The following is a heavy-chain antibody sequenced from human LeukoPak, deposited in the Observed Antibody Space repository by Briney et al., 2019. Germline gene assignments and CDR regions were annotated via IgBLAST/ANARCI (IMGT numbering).Heavy chain of an antibody. CDR2: ISWNSGSI. CDR1: GFTFDDYS. V-gene: IGHV3-9*01. CDR3: AKDIGSYSSGWYVYYYGMDV. J-gene: IGHJ6*02. Sequence: GGSLRLSCAASGFTFDDYSMHWVRQAPGKGLEWVSGISWNSGSIGYAYSVKGRFTISRDNAKNSLYLQMNSLRAEDTALYYCAKDIGSYSSGWYVYYYGMDVWGQGTTVTVSS. D-gene: IGHD6-19*01.